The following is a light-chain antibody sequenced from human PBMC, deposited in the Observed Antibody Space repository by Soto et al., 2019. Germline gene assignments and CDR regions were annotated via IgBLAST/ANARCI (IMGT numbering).Light chain of an antibody. V-gene: IGKV1-5*01. CDR2: DAS. CDR3: QHYGGLWT. J-gene: IGKJ1*01. Sequence: DIQMTQSPSTLSASVGDRVTITCRASQSISNRLAWYQQRPGKAPKVLIYDASNLESGVPSRFSGSGSGTEFILSINNLQPDDFATYWCQHYGGLWTFGQGTKVE. CDR1: QSISNR.